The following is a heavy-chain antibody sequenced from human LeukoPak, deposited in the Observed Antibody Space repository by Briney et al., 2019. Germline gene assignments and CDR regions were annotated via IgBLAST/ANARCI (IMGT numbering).Heavy chain of an antibody. J-gene: IGHJ4*02. V-gene: IGHV1-2*02. CDR2: INPNSGGT. Sequence: ASVKVSCKASGYTFTGYYMHWVRQAPGQGLEWMGWINPNSGGTNYAQKFQGRVTMTRDTSISTAYMELSRLRSDDTAVYYCARDKVNSSGWYDRLMAIDYWGQGTLVTVSS. CDR1: GYTFTGYY. D-gene: IGHD6-19*01. CDR3: ARDKVNSSGWYDRLMAIDY.